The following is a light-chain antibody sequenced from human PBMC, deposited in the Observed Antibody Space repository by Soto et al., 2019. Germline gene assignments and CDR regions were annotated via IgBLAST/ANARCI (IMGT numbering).Light chain of an antibody. V-gene: IGLV1-44*01. J-gene: IGLJ3*02. CDR1: SSNIGSET. CDR2: ANN. Sequence: QSVLTQPPSASGTPGQRVTISCSGSSSNIGSETVNWYQQVPGTAPKLLIYANNQRPSGVPDRFSVSKSGTSASLAIGGLQSEDEADYYCAAWDDSLKGWVFGGGNKVTVL. CDR3: AAWDDSLKGWV.